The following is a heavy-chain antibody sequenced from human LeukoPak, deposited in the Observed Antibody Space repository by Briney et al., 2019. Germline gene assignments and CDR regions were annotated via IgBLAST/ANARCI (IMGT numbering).Heavy chain of an antibody. CDR3: ARDRGGSYSAIDY. Sequence: GGSLRLSCAASGFTLSSYAMSWVRQAPGQGLEWVSTISDSGGSTYYADSVKGRFTISRDNAKNSLYLQMNSLRAEDTAVYYCARDRGGSYSAIDYWGQGTLVTVSS. CDR2: ISDSGGST. V-gene: IGHV3-23*01. J-gene: IGHJ4*02. D-gene: IGHD1-26*01. CDR1: GFTLSSYA.